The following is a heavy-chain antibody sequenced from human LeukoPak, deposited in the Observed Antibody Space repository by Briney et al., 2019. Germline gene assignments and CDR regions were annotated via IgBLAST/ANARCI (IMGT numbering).Heavy chain of an antibody. CDR1: GFTFSDYY. J-gene: IGHJ3*02. CDR3: ARDRHYGGNSVHAFDI. Sequence: GGFLRLSCAASGFTFSDYYMSWIRQAPGKGLEWVSYISSSGSTIYYADSVKGRFTISRDNAKNSLYLQMNSLRAEDTAVYYCARDRHYGGNSVHAFDIWGQGTMVTVSS. D-gene: IGHD4-23*01. V-gene: IGHV3-11*04. CDR2: ISSSGSTI.